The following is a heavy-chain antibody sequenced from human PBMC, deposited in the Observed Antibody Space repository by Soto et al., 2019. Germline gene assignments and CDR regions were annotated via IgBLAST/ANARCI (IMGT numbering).Heavy chain of an antibody. D-gene: IGHD5-18*01. CDR2: FDPEDGET. V-gene: IGHV1-24*01. J-gene: IGHJ4*02. CDR3: ATARYSYGYINY. Sequence: GASVKVSCKASGYTLTELSMHWVRQAPGKGLEWMGGFDPEDGETIYAQKFQGRVTMTEDTSTDTAYMELSSLRSEDTAVYYCATARYSYGYINYWGQGTLVTVSS. CDR1: GYTLTELS.